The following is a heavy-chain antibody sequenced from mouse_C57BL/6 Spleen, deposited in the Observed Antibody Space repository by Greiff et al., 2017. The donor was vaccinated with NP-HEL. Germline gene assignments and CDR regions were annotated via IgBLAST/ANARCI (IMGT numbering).Heavy chain of an antibody. CDR3: ARDGYSYWYFDV. CDR2: IYPGSGST. J-gene: IGHJ1*03. D-gene: IGHD2-3*01. Sequence: VQLQQPGAELVKPGASVKMSCKASGYTFTSYWITWVKQRPGQGLAWIGDIYPGSGSTNYNEKFKSKATLTVDTSSSTAYMQLSSLTSEDSAVYYCARDGYSYWYFDVWGTGTTVTVSS. CDR1: GYTFTSYW. V-gene: IGHV1-55*01.